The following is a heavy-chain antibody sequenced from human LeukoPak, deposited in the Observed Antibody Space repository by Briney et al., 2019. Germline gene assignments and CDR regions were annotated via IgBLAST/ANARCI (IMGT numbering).Heavy chain of an antibody. J-gene: IGHJ4*02. CDR1: GFTLDDYA. V-gene: IGHV3-9*03. CDR2: ISWNSVNI. D-gene: IGHD3-22*01. CDR3: AKGTMIVVAVGDYFDY. Sequence: GGSLRLSCAASGFTLDDYAMHWVRQAPGEGLEWVSGISWNSVNIGYADSVKGRFTISRDNAKNSLYLQMNSLRAEDMALYYCAKGTMIVVAVGDYFDYWGQGTLVTVSS.